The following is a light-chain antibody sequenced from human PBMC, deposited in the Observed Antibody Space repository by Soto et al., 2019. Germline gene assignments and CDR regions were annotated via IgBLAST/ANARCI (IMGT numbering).Light chain of an antibody. V-gene: IGLV2-11*01. Sequence: QSVLTQPRSASGSPGQSITISCTGTSSDVGGYNYVSWYQQHPAKAPKLIIFDVSKRPSGVPNRFSGSKSGNTASLTISGLQAEDEADYYCSSFTSDITYVFGTGTKVTVL. CDR1: SSDVGGYNY. J-gene: IGLJ1*01. CDR3: SSFTSDITYV. CDR2: DVS.